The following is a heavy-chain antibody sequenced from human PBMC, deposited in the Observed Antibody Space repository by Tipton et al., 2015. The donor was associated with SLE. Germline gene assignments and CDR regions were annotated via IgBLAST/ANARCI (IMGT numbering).Heavy chain of an antibody. CDR3: TGDEPSYFDY. CDR1: GGSISSHY. V-gene: IGHV4-59*11. J-gene: IGHJ4*02. D-gene: IGHD1-14*01. Sequence: TLSLTCTVSGGSISSHYWTLIRQPPGKGLEWIGYIYYSGSTNYNPSLKSRVTISVDTSKNQFSLKLSSVTAADTAVYYCTGDEPSYFDYWGQGTLVTVSS. CDR2: IYYSGST.